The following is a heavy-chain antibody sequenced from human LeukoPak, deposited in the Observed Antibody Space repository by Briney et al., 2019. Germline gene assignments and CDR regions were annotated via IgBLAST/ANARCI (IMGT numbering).Heavy chain of an antibody. V-gene: IGHV4-39*01. D-gene: IGHD6-13*01. CDR3: ARGRSIAAAGF. CDR2: IYYSGST. CDR1: GGSISSTSYY. J-gene: IGHJ4*02. Sequence: SETLSLTCTVSGGSISSTSYYWGWIRQPPGKGLEWIGSIYYSGSTYYNPSLKSRVTISVDTSKNQFSLKLSSVTAADTAVYYCARGRSIAAAGFWGQRTLVTVSS.